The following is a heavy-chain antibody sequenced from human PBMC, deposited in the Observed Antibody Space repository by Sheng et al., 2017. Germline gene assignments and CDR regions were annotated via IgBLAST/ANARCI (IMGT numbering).Heavy chain of an antibody. D-gene: IGHD1-20*01. J-gene: IGHJ4*02. CDR1: GGSISSGSYY. CDR2: IYTSGST. V-gene: IGHV4-61*02. Sequence: QVQLQESGPGLVKPSQTLSLTCTVSGGSISSGSYYWSWIRQPAGKGLEWIGRIYTSGSTNYNPSLKSRVTISVDTSKNQFSLKLSSVTAADTAVYYCARVAPXNNKDYWGQGTLVTVSS. CDR3: ARVAPXNNKDY.